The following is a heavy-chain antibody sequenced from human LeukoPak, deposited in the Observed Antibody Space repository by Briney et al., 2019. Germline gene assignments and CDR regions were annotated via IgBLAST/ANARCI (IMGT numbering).Heavy chain of an antibody. D-gene: IGHD4/OR15-4a*01. CDR1: GFTFSTYA. CDR3: AKNRGANYYNYYMDV. Sequence: GGSLRLSCPASGFTFSTYAMSWVRQAPWKGLEWLSTIGGGGRDTFYADSVKGRFTVSRDKSKNTLYLQMSSLRAEDTAVYFYAKNRGANYYNYYMDVWDKGTTVTASS. CDR2: IGGGGRDT. V-gene: IGHV3-23*01. J-gene: IGHJ6*03.